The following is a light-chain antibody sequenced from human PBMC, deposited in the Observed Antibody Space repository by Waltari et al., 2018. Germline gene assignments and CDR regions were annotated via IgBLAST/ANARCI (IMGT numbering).Light chain of an antibody. CDR2: AAS. CDR3: QQYYSYPQT. J-gene: IGKJ1*01. CDR1: QGISSY. Sequence: AIRMTQSPSSFSASTGDRVPITCRASQGISSYLAWYQQKPGKAPKPLIYAASTLQSGVPSRFSGSGSGTGFTLTISCLQSEDFATYYCQQYYSYPQTFGQGTKVEIK. V-gene: IGKV1-8*01.